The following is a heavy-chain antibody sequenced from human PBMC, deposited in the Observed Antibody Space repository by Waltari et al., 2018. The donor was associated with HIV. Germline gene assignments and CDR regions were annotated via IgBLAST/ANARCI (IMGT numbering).Heavy chain of an antibody. CDR1: GGSISNYY. V-gene: IGHV4-59*01. CDR2: SYYSGST. CDR3: ARVLPPILQYYYYGMDV. Sequence: QVQLQESGPGLVKPSETLSLTCTVSGGSISNYYWSWIRQPPGKGLEWIGYSYYSGSTNANPSLKSRVTISVDTSKNQFSLKLGSVTAADTAVYYCARVLPPILQYYYYGMDVWGLGTTVTVSS. J-gene: IGHJ6*02. D-gene: IGHD3-3*02.